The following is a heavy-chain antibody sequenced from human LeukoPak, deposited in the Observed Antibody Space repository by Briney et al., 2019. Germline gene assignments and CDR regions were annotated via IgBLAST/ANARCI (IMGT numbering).Heavy chain of an antibody. Sequence: NPSETLSLTCTVSGGSISSSSYYWGWIRQPPGKGLERIGSIYYSGSAYYNPSLKSRVTISVDTSKNQFSLKLSSVTAADTAVYYCARLSYYGYSGYDLVFDYWGQGTLVTVSS. CDR3: ARLSYYGYSGYDLVFDY. J-gene: IGHJ4*02. CDR1: GGSISSSSYY. CDR2: IYYSGSA. D-gene: IGHD5-12*01. V-gene: IGHV4-39*07.